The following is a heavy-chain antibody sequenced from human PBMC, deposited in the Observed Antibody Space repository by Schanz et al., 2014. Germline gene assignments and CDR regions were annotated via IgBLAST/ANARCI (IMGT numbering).Heavy chain of an antibody. D-gene: IGHD3-10*01. CDR2: ISGSSRTI. J-gene: IGHJ5*02. CDR1: GFTFSSYS. CDR3: ARPALWFGDNCFDP. V-gene: IGHV3-48*01. Sequence: EVQLVESGGGLVQPGGSLRLSCAASGFTFSSYSMNWVRQAPGKGLEWVSYISGSSRTIYYADSMKGRFTISRDNAKNSLYLEMNSLRAEDTAVYYCARPALWFGDNCFDPWGQGTLVTVSS.